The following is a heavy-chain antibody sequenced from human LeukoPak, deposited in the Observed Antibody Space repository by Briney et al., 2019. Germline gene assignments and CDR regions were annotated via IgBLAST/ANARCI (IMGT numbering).Heavy chain of an antibody. Sequence: SETLSLTCAVYGGSFSGYYWSWIRQPPGKGLEWIGEINHSGSTNYNPSLKSRVTISVDTSKNQFSLKLSSVTAADTAVYYCARGDSSSWYVTYYYGMDVWGQGTTVTASS. V-gene: IGHV4-34*01. J-gene: IGHJ6*02. CDR2: INHSGST. D-gene: IGHD6-13*01. CDR3: ARGDSSSWYVTYYYGMDV. CDR1: GGSFSGYY.